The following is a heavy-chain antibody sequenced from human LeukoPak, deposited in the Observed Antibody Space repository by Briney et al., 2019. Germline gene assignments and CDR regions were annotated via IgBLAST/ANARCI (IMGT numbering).Heavy chain of an antibody. J-gene: IGHJ6*03. CDR2: IHYTGST. V-gene: IGHV4-59*01. Sequence: SETLSLTYTVSGGSISSYYWSWIRQPPRKGLEWIGYIHYTGSTNYNPSLKSRVTISVDTSKNQFSLKLSSVTAADTAVYYCARVEEGYGSGRRENYYYYYMDVWGKGTTVTISS. D-gene: IGHD3-10*01. CDR1: GGSISSYY. CDR3: ARVEEGYGSGRRENYYYYYMDV.